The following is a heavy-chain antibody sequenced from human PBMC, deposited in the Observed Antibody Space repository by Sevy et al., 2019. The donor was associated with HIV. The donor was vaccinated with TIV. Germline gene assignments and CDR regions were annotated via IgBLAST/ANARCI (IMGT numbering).Heavy chain of an antibody. Sequence: GGSLRLSCAASGFTFDDYGMSWVRQAPGKGLEWVSGINWNGGSTGYADSVKGRFSISRDNAKNSLYLQMNSLRAEDTAVYHSARRIRYDSSGYGYYFDYWGQGTLVTVSS. CDR3: ARRIRYDSSGYGYYFDY. J-gene: IGHJ4*02. V-gene: IGHV3-20*01. CDR1: GFTFDDYG. D-gene: IGHD3-22*01. CDR2: INWNGGST.